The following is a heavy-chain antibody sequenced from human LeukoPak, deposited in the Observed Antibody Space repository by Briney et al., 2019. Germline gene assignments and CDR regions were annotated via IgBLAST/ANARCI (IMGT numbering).Heavy chain of an antibody. CDR2: INPNRGDT. D-gene: IGHD6-19*01. V-gene: IGHV1-2*06. CDR3: ARNPDEHWLDESENWYFDL. Sequence: ASVKVSCKASGYTCTGYYMHWLRQAPGQGLEWMGRINPNRGDTKPAQKFQGRVTMTRDTSISVAYMELSSLQSDDTAVYYCARNPDEHWLDESENWYFDLWGSGTLVTVSS. J-gene: IGHJ2*01. CDR1: GYTCTGYY.